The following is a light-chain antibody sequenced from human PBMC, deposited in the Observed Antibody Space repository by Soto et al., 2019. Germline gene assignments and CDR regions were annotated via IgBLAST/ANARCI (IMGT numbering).Light chain of an antibody. Sequence: QSVLTQPPSVSGAPGQRGTISCTGSRSKIGAGYDVHWYQQLPGTAPKLLIYGNSNRPSGVPDRFSGSKSGTSASLAITGLQAEDEADYYCQSYDSSLSGVVFGGGTKLTVL. J-gene: IGLJ2*01. CDR3: QSYDSSLSGVV. CDR1: RSKIGAGYD. CDR2: GNS. V-gene: IGLV1-40*01.